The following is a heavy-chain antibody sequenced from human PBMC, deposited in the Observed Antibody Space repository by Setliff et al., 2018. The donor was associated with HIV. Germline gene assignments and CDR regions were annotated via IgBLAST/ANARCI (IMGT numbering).Heavy chain of an antibody. V-gene: IGHV4-4*07. CDR1: GGSISSFY. CDR2: LYTSGSA. CDR3: AREPNDDSSFHYMDV. Sequence: PSETLSLTCPVSGGSISSFYWSWIRQPAGKGLERIGRLYTSGSANYIPSLKSRVTMSVDTSKNQLSMRLSSVTAADTAVYYWAREPNDDSSFHYMDVWGKGTTGTVS. D-gene: IGHD3-22*01. J-gene: IGHJ6*03.